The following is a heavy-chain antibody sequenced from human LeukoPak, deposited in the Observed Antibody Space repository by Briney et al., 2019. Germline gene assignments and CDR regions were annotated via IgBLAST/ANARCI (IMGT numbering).Heavy chain of an antibody. CDR2: IYYSGST. CDR1: GGSISSYY. Sequence: SETLSLTCTVSGGSISSYYWSWIRQPPGKGLEWIGYIYYSGSTNYNPSLKSRVTISVDTSKNQFSLKLSSVTAADTAVYYCARGRVVVPAAPPSYYYYMDVWGKGTTVTVSS. V-gene: IGHV4-59*01. CDR3: ARGRVVVPAAPPSYYYYMDV. D-gene: IGHD2-2*01. J-gene: IGHJ6*03.